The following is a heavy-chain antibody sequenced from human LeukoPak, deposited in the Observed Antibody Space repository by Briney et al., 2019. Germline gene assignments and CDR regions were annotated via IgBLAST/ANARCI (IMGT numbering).Heavy chain of an antibody. CDR2: VYSGGST. CDR3: ARDLGWDNVTSFHF. Sequence: GGSLRLSCEGSGFSARGNYMSWVRQTPGKGLEWVAVVYSGGSTNHAEAAKGRFSVSRDNSKDTLYLQMNNLRPEDTGVYFCARDLGWDNVTSFHFWGLGTQVTVSS. CDR1: GFSARGNY. V-gene: IGHV3-66*02. D-gene: IGHD2-15*01. J-gene: IGHJ4*02.